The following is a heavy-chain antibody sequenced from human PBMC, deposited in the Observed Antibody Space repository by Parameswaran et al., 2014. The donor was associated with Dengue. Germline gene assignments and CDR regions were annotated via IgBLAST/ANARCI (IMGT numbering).Heavy chain of an antibody. Sequence: QAGGSLRLSCAASGFTFSSYWMHWVRQAPGKGLVWVSRINSDGSSTGYADSVKGRFTISRDSARNTLYLQVNSLRAEDTAVYYCARGVLYQDDYWGQGTLVTVSS. CDR2: INSDGSST. D-gene: IGHD2-8*01. J-gene: IGHJ4*02. V-gene: IGHV3-74*01. CDR3: ARGVLYQDDY. CDR1: GFTFSSYW.